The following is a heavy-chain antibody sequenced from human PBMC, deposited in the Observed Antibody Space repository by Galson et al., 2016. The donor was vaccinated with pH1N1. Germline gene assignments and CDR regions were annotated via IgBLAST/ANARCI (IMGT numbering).Heavy chain of an antibody. CDR3: ARVAFCSTTYGGCHNYFAP. CDR2: SYYSVRT. V-gene: IGHV4-38-2*02. Sequence: PGKGLEWLGSSYYSVRTYYNPSLRSRVAISVDTSKNQISLKLTSVTAADRAVYYCARVAFCSTTYGGCHNYFAPWGQGTLVTVSS. J-gene: IGHJ5*02. D-gene: IGHD2-8*01.